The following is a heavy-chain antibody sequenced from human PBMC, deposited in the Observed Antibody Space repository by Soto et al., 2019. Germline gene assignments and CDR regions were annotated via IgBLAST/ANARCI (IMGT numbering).Heavy chain of an antibody. CDR2: IDPSDSYT. J-gene: IGHJ4*02. CDR3: ARHPHSSSSFDY. D-gene: IGHD6-6*01. Sequence: PGESLKISCKGSGYSFTSYWISWVRQMPGKGLEWMGRIDPSDSYTNYSPSFQGHVTISADKSISTAYLQWSSLKASDTAMYYCARHPHSSSSFDYWGQGTLVTVSS. V-gene: IGHV5-10-1*01. CDR1: GYSFTSYW.